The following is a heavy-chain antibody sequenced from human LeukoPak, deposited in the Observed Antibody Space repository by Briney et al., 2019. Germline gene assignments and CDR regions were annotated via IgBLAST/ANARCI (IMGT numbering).Heavy chain of an antibody. J-gene: IGHJ4*02. CDR2: IYYSGST. CDR3: ARGFPGIATAGNFDY. CDR1: GGSISSYY. V-gene: IGHV4-59*12. D-gene: IGHD6-13*01. Sequence: PSDTLSLTCTVSGGSISSYYWSWIRQPPGKGLEWIGYIYYSGSTNYNPSLKSRVTISVETSKNQFSLKLSSVTAADTAVYYCARGFPGIATAGNFDYWGQGTLVTVSS.